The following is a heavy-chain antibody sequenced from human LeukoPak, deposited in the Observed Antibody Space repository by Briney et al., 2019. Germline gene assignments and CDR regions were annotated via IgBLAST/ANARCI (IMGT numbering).Heavy chain of an antibody. D-gene: IGHD3-10*02. CDR3: AELGITMIGGV. J-gene: IGHJ6*04. Sequence: GSLRLSCAASGFTFSTYEMTWVRQSPGKGLEWVSYISSSGSTIYYADSVKGRFTISRDNAKNSLYLQMNSLRAEGTAVYYCAELGITMIGGVWGKGTTVTISS. V-gene: IGHV3-48*03. CDR1: GFTFSTYE. CDR2: ISSSGSTI.